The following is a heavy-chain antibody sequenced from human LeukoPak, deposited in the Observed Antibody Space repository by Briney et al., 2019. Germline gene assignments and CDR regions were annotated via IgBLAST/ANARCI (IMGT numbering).Heavy chain of an antibody. CDR3: ARDSIGPQLWFGELLVNYYYYYYGMDV. CDR1: GFTFSSYS. J-gene: IGHJ6*02. V-gene: IGHV3-21*01. D-gene: IGHD3-10*01. Sequence: GGSLRLSCAASGFTFSSYSMNWVRQAPGKGLEWVSSISSSSSYIYYADSVKGRFTISRDNAKNSLYLQMNSLRAEDTAVCYCARDSIGPQLWFGELLVNYYYYYYGMDVWGQGTTVTVSS. CDR2: ISSSSSYI.